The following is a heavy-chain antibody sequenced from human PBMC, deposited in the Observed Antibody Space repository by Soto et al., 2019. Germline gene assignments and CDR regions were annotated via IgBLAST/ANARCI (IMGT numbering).Heavy chain of an antibody. CDR2: IYYSGST. J-gene: IGHJ3*02. Sequence: PSETLSLTCTVSGGSISRYYWSWIRQPPGKGLEWIGYIYYSGSTNYNPSLKSRVTISVDTSKNQFSLKLSSVTAADTAVYYCARQQWLVLNAFXIWGQGTMVXVSS. CDR3: ARQQWLVLNAFXI. V-gene: IGHV4-59*01. CDR1: GGSISRYY. D-gene: IGHD6-19*01.